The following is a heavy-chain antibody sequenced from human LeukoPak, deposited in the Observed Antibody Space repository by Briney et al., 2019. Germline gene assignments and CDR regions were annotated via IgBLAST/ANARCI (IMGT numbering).Heavy chain of an antibody. J-gene: IGHJ5*02. V-gene: IGHV4-4*07. CDR2: IYATGST. D-gene: IGHD2-15*01. CDR1: GGSISVNY. CDR3: ARSAQGWSGLSWFDP. Sequence: PSETLSLTCSVSGGSISVNYWSWIRQPAGRGLEWLGRIYATGSTNYNPSLKSRVTMSVDTSKNQFSLNLRTVTAADTAVYYCARSAQGWSGLSWFDPWGQGTLVTVSS.